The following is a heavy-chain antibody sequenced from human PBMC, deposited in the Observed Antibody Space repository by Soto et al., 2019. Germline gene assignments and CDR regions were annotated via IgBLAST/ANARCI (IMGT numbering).Heavy chain of an antibody. CDR1: GGSFSGYY. CDR3: ARDKITRLFVR. Sequence: SETLSLTCAVYGGSFSGYYWSWIRQPPGKGLEWIGEINHSGSTNYNPSLKSRVTISVDTSKNQFSLKLTSVTAADTAVYYCARDKITRLFVRWGQATLVTVFS. V-gene: IGHV4-34*01. CDR2: INHSGST. D-gene: IGHD2-8*01. J-gene: IGHJ4*02.